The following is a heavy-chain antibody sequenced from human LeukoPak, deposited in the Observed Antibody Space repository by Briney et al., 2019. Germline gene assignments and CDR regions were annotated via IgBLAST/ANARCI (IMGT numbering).Heavy chain of an antibody. Sequence: ASVKVSCKASGYTFTSYYMHWVRQAPGQGLEWMGIINPSGGSTSYAQKFQGRVTMTRDTSTSTVYMELSSLRSEDTAVYYCARDLGRTDYISSWYGYWGQGTLVTVSS. J-gene: IGHJ4*02. CDR3: ARDLGRTDYISSWYGY. CDR2: INPSGGST. V-gene: IGHV1-46*03. CDR1: GYTFTSYY. D-gene: IGHD6-13*01.